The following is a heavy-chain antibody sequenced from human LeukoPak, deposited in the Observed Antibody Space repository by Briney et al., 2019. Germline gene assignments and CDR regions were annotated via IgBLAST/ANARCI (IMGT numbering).Heavy chain of an antibody. CDR3: ARPYYYDSRIDP. J-gene: IGHJ5*02. CDR2: MYYSGST. Sequence: PSETLSLTCTDSGGSISSGDYYWSWIRQPPGKGLEWIAYMYYSGSTYYNPSLKSRVTMSADTSKNQLSLKLSSVTAADTAVYYCARPYYYDSRIDPWGQGTLVTVSS. V-gene: IGHV4-30-4*01. D-gene: IGHD3-22*01. CDR1: GGSISSGDYY.